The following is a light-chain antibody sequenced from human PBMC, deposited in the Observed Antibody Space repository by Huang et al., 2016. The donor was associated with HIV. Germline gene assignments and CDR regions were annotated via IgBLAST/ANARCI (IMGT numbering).Light chain of an antibody. V-gene: IGKV1-39*01. Sequence: DTQMTQSPSSLSASVGDRVTIPSRASQGIRSYLNWYQQKPGKAPKLLIYAAFNLQSGVPSRFSASGSETDFTLTISSLQPEDFATYYCQQSYRAPRTFGQGTKVEIK. CDR1: QGIRSY. CDR3: QQSYRAPRT. J-gene: IGKJ1*01. CDR2: AAF.